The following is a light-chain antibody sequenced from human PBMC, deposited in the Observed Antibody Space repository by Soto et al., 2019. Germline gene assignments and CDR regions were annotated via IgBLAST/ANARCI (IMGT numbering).Light chain of an antibody. V-gene: IGKV1-9*01. CDR1: QAISSY. J-gene: IGKJ1*01. CDR3: QQLNSYPRT. CDR2: GAS. Sequence: QLTQSPSSLSASVGDRVTITCRASQAISSYLVWYQQKPGRAPNLLIYGASTLQSGVPSRFSGSGSGTDFTLTISSLQPEDFATYYCQQLNSYPRTFGQGTKVDIK.